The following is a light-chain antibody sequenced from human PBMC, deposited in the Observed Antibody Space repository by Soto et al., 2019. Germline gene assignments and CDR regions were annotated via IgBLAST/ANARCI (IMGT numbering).Light chain of an antibody. CDR1: TGAVTSDHY. CDR3: LLYYGGVYV. J-gene: IGLJ1*01. Sequence: QAVVTQEPSLTVSPGGTVTLTCTSSTGAVTSDHYPNWFQQKPGQAPRSLIYSISNRHSWTPAWFSGSLLGAKAALTLSGVQPEDEAEYYCLLYYGGVYVFGTGTKLTVL. V-gene: IGLV7-43*01. CDR2: SIS.